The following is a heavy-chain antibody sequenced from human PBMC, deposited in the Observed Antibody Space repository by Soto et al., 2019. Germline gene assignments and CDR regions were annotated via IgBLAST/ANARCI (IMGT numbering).Heavy chain of an antibody. J-gene: IGHJ4*02. D-gene: IGHD2-21*02. CDR1: GDSISSDKW. Sequence: QVQLQESGPGLVKPSGTLSLTCDVSGDSISSDKWWSWVRQSPGRGLEWIGEIHHRGTTNCNPSLKGRVTISIEKSKNQFSLEMTSLTAADTAIYYCARGGDWKFDFWGQGSLVTVSS. V-gene: IGHV4-4*02. CDR2: IHHRGTT. CDR3: ARGGDWKFDF.